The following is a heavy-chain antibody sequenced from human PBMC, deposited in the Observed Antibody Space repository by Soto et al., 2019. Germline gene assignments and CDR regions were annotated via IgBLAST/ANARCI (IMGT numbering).Heavy chain of an antibody. CDR1: GDTFTSYA. CDR3: ARGAFDI. Sequence: ASLKVSCKASGDTFTSYAMHWVRQAPGQRLEWMGWINAGNGNTKYSQKFQGRVTITRDTSASTDYMELSSLRSEDTAVYYCARGAFDIWGQGTMVTVSS. J-gene: IGHJ3*02. V-gene: IGHV1-3*01. CDR2: INAGNGNT.